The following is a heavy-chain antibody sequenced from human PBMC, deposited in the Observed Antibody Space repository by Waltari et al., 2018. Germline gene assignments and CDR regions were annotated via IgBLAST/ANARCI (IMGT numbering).Heavy chain of an antibody. CDR3: AKSLGVVAAAGHAFDI. CDR2: ISGRGGST. J-gene: IGHJ3*02. D-gene: IGHD6-13*01. V-gene: IGHV3-23*01. CDR1: GFTFSSYA. Sequence: EVQLLESGGGLVQPGGSLRLSCAASGFTFSSYAMSWVRQAPGKGLEWVSAISGRGGSTYYADSVKGQFTISRDNSKNTLYLQMNSLRAEDTAVYYCAKSLGVVAAAGHAFDIWGQGTMVTVSS.